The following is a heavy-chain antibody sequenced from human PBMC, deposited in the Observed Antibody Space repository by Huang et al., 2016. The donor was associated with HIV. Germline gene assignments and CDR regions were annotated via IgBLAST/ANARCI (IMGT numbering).Heavy chain of an antibody. D-gene: IGHD5-12*01. CDR3: ARGRMVAEY. CDR2: MNPYTGNT. V-gene: IGHV1-8*01. J-gene: IGHJ4*02. Sequence: QVQLVQSGAEVKKPGASLQVSCKASGYTFANYAITWVRQASGQGLEWMGWMNPYTGNTGYGQKFRGRVTFTRNTSNTTAYMELSSLRSEDTAIYYCARGRMVAEYWGQGTLVIVSS. CDR1: GYTFANYA.